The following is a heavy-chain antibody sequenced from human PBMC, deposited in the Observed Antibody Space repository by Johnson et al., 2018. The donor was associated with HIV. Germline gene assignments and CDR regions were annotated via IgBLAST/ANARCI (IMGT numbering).Heavy chain of an antibody. CDR3: AKAGDYYDSSGYYDAFDI. Sequence: QVQLVESGGGVVQPGRSLRLSCAASGFTFSSMHWDRQAPGKGLEWVAVISHDGSHKYYADSVKGRFSLSRDISKNTLYLQMNSLRAEDTAVYYCAKAGDYYDSSGYYDAFDIWGQGTMVTVSS. D-gene: IGHD3-22*01. CDR2: ISHDGSHK. V-gene: IGHV3-30*18. J-gene: IGHJ3*02. CDR1: GFTFSS.